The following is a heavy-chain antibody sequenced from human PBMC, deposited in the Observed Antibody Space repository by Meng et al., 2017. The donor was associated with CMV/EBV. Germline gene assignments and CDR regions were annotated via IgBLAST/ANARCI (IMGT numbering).Heavy chain of an antibody. Sequence: VLLEQWGAGLLNPSETLSLTCAVYGGSFSGYYWSWIRQPPGKGLEWIGEINHSGSTNYNPSLKSRVTISVDTSKNQFSLKLSSVTAADTAVYYCARGGIAAAGPFDYWGQGTLVTVSS. CDR3: ARGGIAAAGPFDY. V-gene: IGHV4-34*01. CDR2: INHSGST. J-gene: IGHJ4*02. D-gene: IGHD6-13*01. CDR1: GGSFSGYY.